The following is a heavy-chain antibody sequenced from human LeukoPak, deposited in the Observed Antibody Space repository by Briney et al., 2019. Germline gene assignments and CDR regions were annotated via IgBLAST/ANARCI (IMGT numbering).Heavy chain of an antibody. V-gene: IGHV1-18*04. CDR3: ARGWNDCSSSSCYRGYDYYYGMDV. CDR2: ISAYNGNT. CDR1: GYTFTSYG. D-gene: IGHD2-2*01. Sequence: VSVKVSCKASGYTFTSYGISWVRQAPGQGPEWMGWISAYNGNTDYAQKLQGRVTMTTDTSTSTAYMELRSLRSDDTAAYYCARGWNDCSSSSCYRGYDYYYGMDVWGQGTTVTVSS. J-gene: IGHJ6*02.